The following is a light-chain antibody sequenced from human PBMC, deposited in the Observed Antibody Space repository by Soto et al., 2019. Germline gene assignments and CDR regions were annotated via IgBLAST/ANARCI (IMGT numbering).Light chain of an antibody. CDR2: DVS. CDR1: SSDVGDYDY. CDR3: SSYASSSTLV. V-gene: IGLV2-14*01. Sequence: QSVLTQPASVSGSPGQSITISCTGTSSDVGDYDYVSWYQQHPGKAPKLMIYDVSSRPSGVSNRFSGSKSGNTASLTISGLQAEDEADYYCSSYASSSTLVFGGGTKVTVL. J-gene: IGLJ2*01.